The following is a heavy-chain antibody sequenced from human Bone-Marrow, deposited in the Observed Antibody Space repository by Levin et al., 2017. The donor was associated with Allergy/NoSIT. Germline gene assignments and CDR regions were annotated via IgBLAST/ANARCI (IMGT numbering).Heavy chain of an antibody. D-gene: IGHD3-22*01. CDR3: ARTFYYDSSGYSLNY. CDR2: IYPADSDT. J-gene: IGHJ4*02. CDR1: GYSFTSYW. V-gene: IGHV5-51*01. Sequence: GGSLRLSCKGSGYSFTSYWIGWVRQMPGKGLEWMGIIYPADSDTRYSPSFQGQVTISADKSISTAYLQWSSLKASDTAMYYCARTFYYDSSGYSLNYWGQGTLVTVSS.